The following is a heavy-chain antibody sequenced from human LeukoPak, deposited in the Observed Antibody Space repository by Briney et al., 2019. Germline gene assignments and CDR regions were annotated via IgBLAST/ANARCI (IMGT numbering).Heavy chain of an antibody. D-gene: IGHD2-8*01. CDR1: GGSFSGYY. J-gene: IGHJ4*02. CDR3: ARRVTILCTNGVCSQYYFDY. Sequence: PSETLSLTCAVYGGSFSGYYWSWIRQPPGKGLEWIGEINHSGSTNYNPSLKSRVTISVDTSKNQFSLKLSSVTAADTAVYYCARRVTILCTNGVCSQYYFDYWGQGTLVTVSS. V-gene: IGHV4-34*01. CDR2: INHSGST.